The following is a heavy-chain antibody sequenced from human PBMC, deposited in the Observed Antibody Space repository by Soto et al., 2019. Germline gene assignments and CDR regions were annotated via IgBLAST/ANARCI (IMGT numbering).Heavy chain of an antibody. V-gene: IGHV1-18*01. CDR2: RSAYNGNT. J-gene: IGHJ5*02. Sequence: QVQLVQSGAEVKKPGASVKVSCKASGYPFTSYGISWVRQAPGQGLEWMGRRSAYNGNTDYAQKPQGRVTMTADTSTSTAYMELRNLRSDDTAVYYWARQGGSGPQFDPWGQGTLVTVSS. CDR3: ARQGGSGPQFDP. D-gene: IGHD3-10*01. CDR1: GYPFTSYG.